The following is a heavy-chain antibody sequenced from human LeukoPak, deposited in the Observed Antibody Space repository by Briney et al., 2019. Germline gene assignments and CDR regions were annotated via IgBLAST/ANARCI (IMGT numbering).Heavy chain of an antibody. Sequence: SETLSLTCTVSGGSISSSSYYWDWIRQPPGKGLEWIGSMYHSGNTYYNPSLKSRVTISVDTSKNQFSLKLSSVTAADTAVYYCARKESGSNYYFDYWGQGTLVTVSS. V-gene: IGHV4-39*07. D-gene: IGHD2-15*01. J-gene: IGHJ4*02. CDR1: GGSISSSSYY. CDR2: MYHSGNT. CDR3: ARKESGSNYYFDY.